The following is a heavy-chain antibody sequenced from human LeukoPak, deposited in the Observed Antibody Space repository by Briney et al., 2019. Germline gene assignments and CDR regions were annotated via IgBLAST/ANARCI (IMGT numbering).Heavy chain of an antibody. CDR1: GDSVSSNNAA. V-gene: IGHV6-1*01. D-gene: IGHD3-16*01. CDR3: ARENDYVWGSYVHFDY. J-gene: IGHJ4*02. Sequence: SQTLSLTCAISGDSVSSNNAAWHWIKQSPSRGLEWLGRTYYRSKWYNDYAVSVKSRITINPDTSKNQFSLQLNSVTPEDTAVYYCARENDYVWGSYVHFDYWGQGTLVTVSS. CDR2: TYYRSKWYN.